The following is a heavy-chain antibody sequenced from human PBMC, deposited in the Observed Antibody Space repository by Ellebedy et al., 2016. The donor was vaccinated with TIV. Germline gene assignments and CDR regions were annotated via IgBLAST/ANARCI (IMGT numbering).Heavy chain of an antibody. J-gene: IGHJ4*02. CDR2: IYYSGST. Sequence: GSLRLXCAVYGGSFSGYYWGWIRQPPGKGLEWIGSIYYSGSTYYNPSLKSRVTISVDTSKNQFSLKLSSVTAADTAVYYCARQGRELDYFDYWGQGTLVTVSS. D-gene: IGHD1-26*01. CDR1: GGSFSGYY. CDR3: ARQGRELDYFDY. V-gene: IGHV4-39*01.